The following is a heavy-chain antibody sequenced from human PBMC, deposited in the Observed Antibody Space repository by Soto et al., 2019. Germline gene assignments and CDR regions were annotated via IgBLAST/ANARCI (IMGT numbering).Heavy chain of an antibody. CDR2: IIPILGIA. Sequence: QVQLVQSGAEVKKPGSSVKVSCKASGGTFSSYTISWVRQAPGQGLEWMGRIIPILGIANYAQKFQGRVTITADKSTSTAYMELSSLRSEDTAVYYCAREGVGAIDWYFDLWGRGTLVTVSS. J-gene: IGHJ2*01. CDR3: AREGVGAIDWYFDL. CDR1: GGTFSSYT. D-gene: IGHD1-26*01. V-gene: IGHV1-69*08.